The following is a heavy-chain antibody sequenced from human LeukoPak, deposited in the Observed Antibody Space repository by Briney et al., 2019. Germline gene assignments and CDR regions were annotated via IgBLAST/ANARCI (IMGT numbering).Heavy chain of an antibody. D-gene: IGHD6-13*01. CDR3: ARAGPSSSWHQFDY. J-gene: IGHJ4*02. CDR1: GFTVNRNY. Sequence: PGGSLRLSCAASGFTVNRNYMSWVRQAPGKGLEWVSVIYSGGRTYYADSVKGRFTISRDNSKNTLYLQMNSLRAEDTAVYYCARAGPSSSWHQFDYWGQGTLVTVSS. V-gene: IGHV3-66*01. CDR2: IYSGGRT.